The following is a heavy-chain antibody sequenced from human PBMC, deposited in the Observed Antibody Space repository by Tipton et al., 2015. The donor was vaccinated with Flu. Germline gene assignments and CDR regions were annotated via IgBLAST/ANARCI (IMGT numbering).Heavy chain of an antibody. D-gene: IGHD4-11*01. CDR2: IDHSGTT. Sequence: TLSLTCNVSGYSISSGFYWGWIRQPPGKGLEWIGSIDHSGTTYYNPSLKSRVTISVDTSKNQFSLKLSSVTAADTAVFYCASHSYSRGRAGHWGQGTLVTVSS. CDR3: ASHSYSRGRAGH. CDR1: GYSISSGFY. J-gene: IGHJ4*02. V-gene: IGHV4-38-2*02.